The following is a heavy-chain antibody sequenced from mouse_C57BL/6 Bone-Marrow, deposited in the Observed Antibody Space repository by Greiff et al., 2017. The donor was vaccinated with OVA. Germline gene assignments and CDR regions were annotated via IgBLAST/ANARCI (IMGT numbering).Heavy chain of an antibody. D-gene: IGHD1-1*02. Sequence: EVKLQESGAELVRPGASVKLSCTASGFNIKDDYMHWVKQRPEQGLEWIGWIDPENGDTEYASKFQGKATITADTSSNTAYLQLSSLTSEDTAVYYCTTLLYYYAMDYWGQGTSVTVSS. CDR1: GFNIKDDY. V-gene: IGHV14-4*01. CDR3: TTLLYYYAMDY. J-gene: IGHJ4*01. CDR2: IDPENGDT.